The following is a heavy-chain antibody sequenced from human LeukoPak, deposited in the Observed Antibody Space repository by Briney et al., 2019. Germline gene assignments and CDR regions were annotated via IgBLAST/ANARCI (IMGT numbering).Heavy chain of an antibody. CDR2: IKQDGSEK. CDR3: ARTPLRSIFGVVKGYYYMDV. CDR1: GFTFSSYW. V-gene: IGHV3-7*01. D-gene: IGHD3-3*01. J-gene: IGHJ6*03. Sequence: PGGSLRLSCAASGFTFSSYWMSWVRQAPGKGLEWVANIKQDGSEKYYVDSVKGRFTISRDNAKNSLYLQMNSLRAEDTAVDYCARTPLRSIFGVVKGYYYMDVWGKGTTVTVSS.